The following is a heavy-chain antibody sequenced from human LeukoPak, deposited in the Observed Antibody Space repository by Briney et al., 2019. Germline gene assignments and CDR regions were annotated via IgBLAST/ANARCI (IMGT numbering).Heavy chain of an antibody. CDR2: ISSSSSYI. CDR3: ARDRPYLYDYVWGSYRYTPPDAFDI. D-gene: IGHD3-16*02. Sequence: GRSLRLSCAASGFTSSSYSMNWVRQAPGKGLEWVSSISSSSSYIYYADSVKGRFTISRDNAKNSLYLQMNSLRAEDTAVYYCARDRPYLYDYVWGSYRYTPPDAFDIWGQGTIVTVSS. J-gene: IGHJ3*02. CDR1: GFTSSSYS. V-gene: IGHV3-21*01.